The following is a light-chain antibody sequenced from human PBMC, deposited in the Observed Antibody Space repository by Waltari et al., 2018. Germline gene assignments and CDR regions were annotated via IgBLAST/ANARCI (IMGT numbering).Light chain of an antibody. CDR1: KLGDKS. CDR3: QAWDSSTPSYV. Sequence: SYELTQPPSVSVSPGQTASITCHGDKLGDKSTCWYQQKPGQSPVQVIYEDSKRPSGIPERFSGSNSGNTATLTISGTQGMDEADYYCQAWDSSTPSYVFGTGTKVTVL. V-gene: IGLV3-1*01. J-gene: IGLJ1*01. CDR2: EDS.